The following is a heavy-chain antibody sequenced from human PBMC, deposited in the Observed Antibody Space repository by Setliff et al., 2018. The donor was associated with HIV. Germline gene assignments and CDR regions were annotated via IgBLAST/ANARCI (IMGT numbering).Heavy chain of an antibody. CDR2: IVYDGNNK. Sequence: PGGSLRLSCAASGFTFSNYGMHWVRQAPGKGLEWVAFIVYDGNNKYYAGSVKGRFTISRDNSKNTLYLQMNSLGAEDTAVYYCAKDRRYGNQNYFEYWGQGTLVTVSS. CDR3: AKDRRYGNQNYFEY. J-gene: IGHJ4*02. D-gene: IGHD5-18*01. CDR1: GFTFSNYG. V-gene: IGHV3-30*02.